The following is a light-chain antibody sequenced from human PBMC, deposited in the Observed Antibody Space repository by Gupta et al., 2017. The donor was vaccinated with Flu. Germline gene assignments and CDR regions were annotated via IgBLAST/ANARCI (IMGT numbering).Light chain of an antibody. V-gene: IGKV1-39*01. CDR2: GAS. CDR1: QRISNY. CDR3: QQSYSSPRT. Sequence: DIQMTQSPSSLSASLGDRVTITCRASQRISNYLTWYQQKPGKAPKLLIYGASSLQSGVPSRFGGSGSGTDFTLTISSLQPEDYATYYCQQSYSSPRTFGPGTKVDIK. J-gene: IGKJ3*01.